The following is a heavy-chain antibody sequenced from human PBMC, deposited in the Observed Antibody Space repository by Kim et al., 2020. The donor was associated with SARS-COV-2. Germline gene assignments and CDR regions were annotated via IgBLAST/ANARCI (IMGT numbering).Heavy chain of an antibody. V-gene: IGHV3-48*04. J-gene: IGHJ6*02. D-gene: IGHD3-10*01. CDR3: ARDEGGGSGSYIPFYYYYGMDV. CDR2: ISSSSSTI. Sequence: GGSLRLSCAASGFTFSSYSMNWVRQAPGKGLEWVSYISSSSSTIYYADSVKGRFTISRDNAKNSLYLQMNSLRAEDTAVYYCARDEGGGSGSYIPFYYYYGMDVWGQGTTVTVSS. CDR1: GFTFSSYS.